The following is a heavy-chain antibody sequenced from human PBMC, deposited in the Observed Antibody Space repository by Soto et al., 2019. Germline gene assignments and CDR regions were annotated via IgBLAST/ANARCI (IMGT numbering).Heavy chain of an antibody. Sequence: QVQLQQWGAGLLKPSETLSLTCAVYGGSFSGYYWSWIRQPPGKGLEWIGEINHSGSTNYNPSLKSRVTISVDTSKNQFSLKLSSVTAADTAVYYCARGRSGMGYCSSTSCYNYYYYGMDVWGQGTTVTVSS. V-gene: IGHV4-34*01. CDR3: ARGRSGMGYCSSTSCYNYYYYGMDV. J-gene: IGHJ6*02. D-gene: IGHD2-2*01. CDR1: GGSFSGYY. CDR2: INHSGST.